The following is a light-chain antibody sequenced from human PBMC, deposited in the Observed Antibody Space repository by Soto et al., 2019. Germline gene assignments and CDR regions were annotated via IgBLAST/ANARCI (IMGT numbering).Light chain of an antibody. CDR1: YSDIGAYNY. V-gene: IGLV2-8*01. J-gene: IGLJ1*01. CDR2: EVS. CDR3: SSFKGTNSFV. Sequence: QSALTQPPSAAGSPGQSVTIPCTGTYSDIGAYNYVSWYQQRPGEAPKLIIYEVSKRPSGVPDRIFAFKSGNTASLTVSGLQADDEANYYCSSFKGTNSFVFGTGTKVTVL.